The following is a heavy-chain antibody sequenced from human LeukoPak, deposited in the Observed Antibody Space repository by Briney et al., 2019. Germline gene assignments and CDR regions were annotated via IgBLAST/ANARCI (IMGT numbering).Heavy chain of an antibody. CDR3: ARDSSGWYEKTNWFDP. V-gene: IGHV6-1*01. CDR1: GDSVSRNSAA. CDR2: TYYRSKWYN. D-gene: IGHD6-19*01. J-gene: IGHJ5*02. Sequence: SQTLSLTCAISGDSVSRNSAAWNWNRQSPSRGLEWLGRTYYRSKWYNDYAVSVKSRITINPDTSKNQFSLQLNSVTPEDTAVYYCARDSSGWYEKTNWFDPWGQGTLVTVSS.